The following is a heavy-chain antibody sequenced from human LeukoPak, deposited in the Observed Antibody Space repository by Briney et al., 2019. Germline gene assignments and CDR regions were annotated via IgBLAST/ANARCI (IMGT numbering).Heavy chain of an antibody. D-gene: IGHD4-17*01. J-gene: IGHJ4*02. Sequence: GGSLRLSCAASGFTVSSNYMSWVRQAPGKGLEWVSVIYSGGSTYYADSVKGRFTISRDNAKNSLYLQMNSLRAEDTAVYYCARFLYGDYALDYWGQGTLVTVSS. CDR3: ARFLYGDYALDY. CDR1: GFTVSSNY. CDR2: IYSGGST. V-gene: IGHV3-66*01.